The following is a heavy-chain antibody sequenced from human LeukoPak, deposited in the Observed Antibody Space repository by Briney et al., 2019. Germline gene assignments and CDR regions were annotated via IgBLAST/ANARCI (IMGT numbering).Heavy chain of an antibody. D-gene: IGHD1-26*01. J-gene: IGHJ4*02. V-gene: IGHV3-48*02. Sequence: QPGGSLRLSCAASGFSFSNSSMNWVRQSPGKGLEWVSYISGSTTATYYADSVRGRFTISRDNVKKSLYLQMNSLRDEDTAVYYCARNPPRYFNWGQGALVTVSS. CDR3: ARNPPRYFN. CDR2: ISGSTTAT. CDR1: GFSFSNSS.